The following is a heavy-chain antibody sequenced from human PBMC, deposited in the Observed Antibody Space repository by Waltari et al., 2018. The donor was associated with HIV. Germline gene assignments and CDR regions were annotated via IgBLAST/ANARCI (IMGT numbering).Heavy chain of an antibody. Sequence: QVQLQESGPGLVKPSETLSLTCDVSGGAVTSHYWSWIRQPPGKGLDWIGYFHESGHIYYNPALQSRVTMSMDRSKNQVSLILKYVIPADSGVYFCARGRQIGWRGEVESWGRGTLVTVSS. V-gene: IGHV4-59*02. CDR1: GGAVTSHY. CDR3: ARGRQIGWRGEVES. CDR2: FHESGHI. J-gene: IGHJ5*01. D-gene: IGHD6-19*01.